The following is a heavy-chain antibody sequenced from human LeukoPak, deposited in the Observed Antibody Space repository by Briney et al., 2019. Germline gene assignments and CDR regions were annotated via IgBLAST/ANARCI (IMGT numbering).Heavy chain of an antibody. CDR3: AGSEGSGYPGSYPYFFAS. CDR1: GGSISSYY. J-gene: IGHJ4*02. CDR2: IHYTGST. Sequence: SETLSLTCTVPGGSISSYYWSWIRQSPGKGLECIGYIHYTGSTNYNPSLKSRVTISVETSKNQFSLKLRSVTAADTAVYYCAGSEGSGYPGSYPYFFASWGQGTLVTVSS. V-gene: IGHV4-59*12. D-gene: IGHD5-12*01.